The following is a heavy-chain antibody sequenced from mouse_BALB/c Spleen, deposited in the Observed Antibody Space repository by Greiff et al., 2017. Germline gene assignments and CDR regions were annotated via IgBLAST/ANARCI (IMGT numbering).Heavy chain of an antibody. V-gene: IGHV1-87*01. Sequence: QVQLQQSGAELARPGASVKLSCKASGYTFTSYWMQWVKQRPGQGLEWIGAIYPGDGDTRYTQKFKGKATLTADKSSSTAYMQLSSLASEDSAVYYCARYYYYGSSYYFDYWGQGTTLTVSS. CDR2: IYPGDGDT. J-gene: IGHJ2*01. CDR3: ARYYYYGSSYYFDY. D-gene: IGHD1-1*01. CDR1: GYTFTSYW.